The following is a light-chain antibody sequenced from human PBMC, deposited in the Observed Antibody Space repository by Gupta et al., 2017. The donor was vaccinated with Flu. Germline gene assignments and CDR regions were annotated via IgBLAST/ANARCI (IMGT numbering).Light chain of an antibody. CDR2: LNSDGSH. V-gene: IGLV4-69*01. J-gene: IGLJ3*02. CDR1: SGNSSYA. CDR3: QTWGTGIQV. Sequence: LVMTQSPYASASLGASVKPTCTLSSGNSSYAIAWHLQQPEKCPLYVMKLNSDGSHSKGYAIPVRFSVSSSWAERYLTVSSLQSEDEADYYCQTWGTGIQVFGGGTKLTVL.